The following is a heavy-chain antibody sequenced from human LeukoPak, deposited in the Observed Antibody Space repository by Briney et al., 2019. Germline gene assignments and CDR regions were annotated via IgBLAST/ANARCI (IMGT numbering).Heavy chain of an antibody. Sequence: GESLRLSCAASGFTFSSYSMNWVRQAPGKGLEWISSISSNSAYIFYADSVKGRFTISRDNAKNSLYLQMNSLRVEDTAVYYCVRESYRGPGTLVTVSS. V-gene: IGHV3-21*01. CDR1: GFTFSSYS. CDR2: ISSNSAYI. CDR3: VRESY. J-gene: IGHJ4*02.